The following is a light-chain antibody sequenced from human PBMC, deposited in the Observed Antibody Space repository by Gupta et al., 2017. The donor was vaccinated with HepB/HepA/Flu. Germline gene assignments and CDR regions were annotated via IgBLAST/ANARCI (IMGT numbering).Light chain of an antibody. CDR1: QSVNSN. CDR2: GAS. CDR3: EQYNNWPFT. V-gene: IGKV3-15*01. Sequence: ELVLTQSPATLSVSPGERATLSCRASQSVNSNYLAWYQQKPGQAPRLLIYGASTRFTGVPARFSGSGSGTEFTLTITSLQSEDFAVYYCEQYNNWPFTFGQGTKLEIK. J-gene: IGKJ2*01.